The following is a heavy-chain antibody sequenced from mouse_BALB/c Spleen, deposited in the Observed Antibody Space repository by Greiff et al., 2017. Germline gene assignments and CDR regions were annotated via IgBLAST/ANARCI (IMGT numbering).Heavy chain of an antibody. D-gene: IGHD1-1*01. CDR2: IRLKSNNYAT. J-gene: IGHJ2*01. CDR3: SRGGRSYYFDY. CDR1: GFTFSNYW. V-gene: IGHV6-6*02. Sequence: EVMLVESGGGLVQPGGSMKLSCVASGFTFSNYWMNWVRQSPEKGLEWVAEIRLKSNNYATHYAESVKGRFTISRDDSKSSVYLQMNNLRAEDTGIYYCSRGGRSYYFDYWGQGTTLTVSS.